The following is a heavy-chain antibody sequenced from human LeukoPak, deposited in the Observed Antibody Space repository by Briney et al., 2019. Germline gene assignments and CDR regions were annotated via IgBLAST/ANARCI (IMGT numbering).Heavy chain of an antibody. J-gene: IGHJ4*02. CDR1: GGSISSYY. CDR2: IYTSGST. Sequence: PSETLSLTCTVSGGSISSYYWSWIRQSAGKGLEWIGRIYTSGSTDYNPSLKSRVTMSVDTSKNQFSLKLSSVTAADTAVYYCARGLDTAMVPPGYWGQGTLVTVSS. CDR3: ARGLDTAMVPPGY. V-gene: IGHV4-4*07. D-gene: IGHD5-18*01.